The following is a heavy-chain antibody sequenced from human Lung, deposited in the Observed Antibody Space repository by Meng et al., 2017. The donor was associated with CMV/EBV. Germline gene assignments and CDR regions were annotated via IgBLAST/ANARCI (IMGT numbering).Heavy chain of an antibody. J-gene: IGHJ6*01. CDR3: ARDSKISSGSSSYYYYYGMDV. Sequence: GGSXRLXCAASGFTFSSYWMSWVRQAPGKGLEWVANIKQDGSEKYYVDSVKGRFTISRDNAKNSLYLQMNSLRAEDTAVYYCARDSKISSGSSSYYYYYGMDVWXPGNTV. CDR2: IKQDGSEK. V-gene: IGHV3-7*01. D-gene: IGHD6-6*01. CDR1: GFTFSSYW.